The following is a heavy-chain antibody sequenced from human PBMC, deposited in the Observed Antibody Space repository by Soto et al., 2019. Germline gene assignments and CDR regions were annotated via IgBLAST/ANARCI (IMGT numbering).Heavy chain of an antibody. CDR1: GFNFEKYA. V-gene: IGHV3-23*01. J-gene: IGHJ6*02. D-gene: IGHD6-13*01. CDR3: VPLPRAAAGKPYPDYYYYGVDV. CDR2: ISDSGDST. Sequence: GGSLRLSCAASGFNFEKYAMSWVRRAPGKGPEWVSGISDSGDSTYYADSVKGRFTISRDNSKNTLFLQMVSLRAEDTALYYCVPLPRAAAGKPYPDYYYYGVDVWGQGTTVTVSS.